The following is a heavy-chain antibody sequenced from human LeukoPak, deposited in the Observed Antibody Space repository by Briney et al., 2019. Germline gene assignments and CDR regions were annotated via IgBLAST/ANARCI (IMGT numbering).Heavy chain of an antibody. V-gene: IGHV3-23*01. D-gene: IGHD6-13*01. CDR2: ISGSGGST. CDR1: GFTFSSYA. J-gene: IGHJ4*02. CDR3: AKVRIRQLVLAFDY. Sequence: PGGSLRLSCAASGFTFSSYAMSWVRQAPVKGLEWVSAISGSGGSTYYADSVKGRFTISRDNSKNTLYLQMNSLRAEDTAVYYCAKVRIRQLVLAFDYWGQGTLVTVSS.